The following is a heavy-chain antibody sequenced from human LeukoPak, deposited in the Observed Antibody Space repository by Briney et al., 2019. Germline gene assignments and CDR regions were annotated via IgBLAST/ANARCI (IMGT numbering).Heavy chain of an antibody. CDR3: ARRTLTAAGTPIDY. V-gene: IGHV4-39*07. Sequence: PSETLSLTCTVSGGSISSSSYYWGWIRQPPGKGLEWIGSIYYSGSTYYNPSLKSRVTISVDTSKNQFSLKLSSVTAADTALYYCARRTLTAAGTPIDYWGQGALVTVSS. CDR2: IYYSGST. D-gene: IGHD6-13*01. J-gene: IGHJ4*02. CDR1: GGSISSSSYY.